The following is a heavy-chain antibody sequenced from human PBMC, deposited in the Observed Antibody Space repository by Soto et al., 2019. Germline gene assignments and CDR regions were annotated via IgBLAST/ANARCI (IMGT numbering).Heavy chain of an antibody. J-gene: IGHJ6*03. CDR3: ARLRGCSSTSCYALDYYYYYYMDG. D-gene: IGHD2-2*01. V-gene: IGHV4-59*08. CDR2: IYYSGST. CDR1: GGSISSYY. Sequence: KTSETLSLTCTVSGGSISSYYWSWIRQPPGKGLEWIGYIYYSGSTNYNPSLKSRVTISVDTSKNQFSLKLSSVTAADTAVYYCARLRGCSSTSCYALDYYYYYYMDGWGKGTTVTVSS.